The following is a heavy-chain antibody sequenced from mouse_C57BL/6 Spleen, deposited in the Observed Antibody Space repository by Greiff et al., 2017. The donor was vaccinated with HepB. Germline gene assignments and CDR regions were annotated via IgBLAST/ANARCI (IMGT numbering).Heavy chain of an antibody. J-gene: IGHJ4*01. CDR1: GYTFTSYW. Sequence: QVQLQQPGAELVRPGTSVKLSCKASGYTFTSYWMHWVKQRPGQGLEWIGVIDPSDSYTNYNQKFKGKATLTVDTSSSTAYMQLSSLTSEDSAVYYCARGRWLPSFYAMDYWGQGTSVTVSS. V-gene: IGHV1-59*01. D-gene: IGHD2-3*01. CDR3: ARGRWLPSFYAMDY. CDR2: IDPSDSYT.